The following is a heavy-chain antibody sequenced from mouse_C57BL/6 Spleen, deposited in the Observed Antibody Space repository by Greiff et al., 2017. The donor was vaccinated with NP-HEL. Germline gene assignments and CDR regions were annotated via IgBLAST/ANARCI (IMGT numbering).Heavy chain of an antibody. Sequence: VQLQQSGPELVKPGASVKISCKASGYAFSSSWMNWVKQRPGKGLEWIGRIYPGDGDTNYNGKFKGKATLTADKSSSTAYMQLSSLTSEDSAVYCCGSGYPLDYWGQGTTLTVSS. CDR1: GYAFSSSW. CDR3: GSGYPLDY. V-gene: IGHV1-82*01. D-gene: IGHD3-2*02. J-gene: IGHJ2*01. CDR2: IYPGDGDT.